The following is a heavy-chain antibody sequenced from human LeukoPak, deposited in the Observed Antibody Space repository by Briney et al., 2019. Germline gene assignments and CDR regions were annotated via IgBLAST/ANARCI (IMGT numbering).Heavy chain of an antibody. CDR3: APSINWASSRLR. D-gene: IGHD7-27*01. CDR1: GFNFGDYA. CDR2: IRSKGFGGTT. Sequence: GGSXRLSCTASGFNFGDYAMTWFRQAPGKGLEWVGFIRSKGFGGTTEYAASVKDRFTISRDDSESIAYLQMNSLKTEDTAVYYCAPSINWASSRLRWGQGTLVTVSS. V-gene: IGHV3-49*03. J-gene: IGHJ4*02.